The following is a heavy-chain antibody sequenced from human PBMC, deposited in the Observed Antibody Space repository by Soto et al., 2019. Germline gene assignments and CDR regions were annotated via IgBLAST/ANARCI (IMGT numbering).Heavy chain of an antibody. V-gene: IGHV3-30-3*01. Sequence: QVQLVESGGGVVQPGRSLRLSCAASGFTFSSYAMHWVRQAPGKGLEWVAVITYDGSNKYHADSVKGRFTISRDNSKNKLYLQMNSLRAEDTVVFYCARDIGSYYGGDAFDIWGQGTMVTVSS. CDR1: GFTFSSYA. D-gene: IGHD1-26*01. J-gene: IGHJ3*02. CDR3: ARDIGSYYGGDAFDI. CDR2: ITYDGSNK.